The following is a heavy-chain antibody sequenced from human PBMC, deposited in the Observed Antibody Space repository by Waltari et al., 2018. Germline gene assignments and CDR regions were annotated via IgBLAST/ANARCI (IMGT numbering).Heavy chain of an antibody. V-gene: IGHV4-38-2*02. CDR1: GYSIRSGYH. D-gene: IGHD3-22*01. CDR2: IHHSGST. Sequence: QVHLQESGPGPVNPSETLSLTCAVSGYSIRSGYHCVWIRRTPGKGLEWIGSIHHSGSTYYSSSLKSRVTLSIDTSENRFSLKLSSVTAADTAIYYCVRDQLPTDSSGYSADYFDRWGQGTLVTVSS. J-gene: IGHJ4*02. CDR3: VRDQLPTDSSGYSADYFDR.